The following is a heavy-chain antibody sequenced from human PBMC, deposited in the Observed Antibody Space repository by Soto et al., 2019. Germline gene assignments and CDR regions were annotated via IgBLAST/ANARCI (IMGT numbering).Heavy chain of an antibody. CDR2: IWYDGSKK. V-gene: IGHV3-30*02. D-gene: IGHD2-15*01. Sequence: PGGSLRLSCAASGFTFSSYGMHWVRQAPGKGLEWVAVIWYDGSKKYYADSVKGRFTISRDNSKNTLYLEMNSLGTEDTAVYYCAKDRGALRWSEEHYYFDFWGQGTLVTVSS. CDR3: AKDRGALRWSEEHYYFDF. J-gene: IGHJ4*02. CDR1: GFTFSSYG.